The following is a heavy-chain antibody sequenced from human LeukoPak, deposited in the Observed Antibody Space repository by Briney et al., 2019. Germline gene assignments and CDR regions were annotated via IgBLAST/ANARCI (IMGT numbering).Heavy chain of an antibody. D-gene: IGHD6-13*01. CDR2: IYYSGST. CDR1: GGSISSSSYY. V-gene: IGHV4-39*07. CDR3: ARGSSSDIDY. J-gene: IGHJ4*02. Sequence: SETLSLTCTVSGGSISSSSYYWGWIRQPPGKGLEWIGSIYYSGSTYYNPSLKSRVTMSVDTSKNQFSLKLSSVTAADTAVYYCARGSSSDIDYWGQGTLVTVSS.